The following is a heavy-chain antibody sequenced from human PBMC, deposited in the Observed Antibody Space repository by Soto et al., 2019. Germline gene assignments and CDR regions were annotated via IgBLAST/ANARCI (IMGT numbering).Heavy chain of an antibody. CDR2: IWYDGSNK. J-gene: IGHJ6*02. CDR1: GFTFSSYG. V-gene: IGHV3-33*01. CDR3: ARDARPYYYGSGSYYYGMDV. Sequence: QVQLVESGGGVVQPGRSLRLSCAASGFTFSSYGMHWVRQAPGKGLEWVAVIWYDGSNKYYADSVKGRFTISRDNSKNTLYLQMHSLRAEDTAVYYCARDARPYYYGSGSYYYGMDVWGQGTTVTVSS. D-gene: IGHD3-10*01.